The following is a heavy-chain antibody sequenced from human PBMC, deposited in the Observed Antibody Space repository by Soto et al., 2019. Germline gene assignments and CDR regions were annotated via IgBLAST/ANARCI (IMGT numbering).Heavy chain of an antibody. CDR1: GFSFSYYG. D-gene: IGHD4-17*01. CDR3: AKERPKDYGDHGGFDY. V-gene: IGHV3-30*18. J-gene: IGHJ4*02. CDR2: ISFNGSII. Sequence: QVQLVESGGGVVQPGRSLRLSCAASGFSFSYYGMHWVRQAPGKGLEWVAMISFNGSIIHYGDSVKGRFTVSRDNSQNTVFLQMSSPSAEDTAVYYCAKERPKDYGDHGGFDYWGQGILVTVSS.